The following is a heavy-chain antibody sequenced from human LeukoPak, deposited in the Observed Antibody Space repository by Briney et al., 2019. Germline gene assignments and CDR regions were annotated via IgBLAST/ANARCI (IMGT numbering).Heavy chain of an antibody. CDR1: GFTFSSYS. D-gene: IGHD6-19*01. CDR2: ISSSSSYI. V-gene: IGHV3-21*01. J-gene: IGHJ4*02. Sequence: GGSLRLSCAASGFTFSSYSMNWVRQAPGKGLEWVSSISSSSSYIYYADSVKGRFTTSRDNAKNSLYLQMNSLRAEDTAVYYCARDLVGTSSGWYYFDYWGQGTLVTVSS. CDR3: ARDLVGTSSGWYYFDY.